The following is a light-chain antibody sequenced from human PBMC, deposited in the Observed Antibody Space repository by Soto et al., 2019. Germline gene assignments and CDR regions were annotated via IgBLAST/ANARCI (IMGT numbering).Light chain of an antibody. Sequence: QSVLTQPPSASASLGASVTLTCTLSSAYSNYKVDWYQQRPGRGPRFVMRVGPGGIVGSKGDGIPDRFSVLGSGLNRYLTIKNIQEEDESDYHCGTDHGSGSKFVYVFGTGTKLTVL. CDR1: SAYSNYK. CDR2: VGPGGIVG. V-gene: IGLV9-49*01. CDR3: GTDHGSGSKFVYV. J-gene: IGLJ1*01.